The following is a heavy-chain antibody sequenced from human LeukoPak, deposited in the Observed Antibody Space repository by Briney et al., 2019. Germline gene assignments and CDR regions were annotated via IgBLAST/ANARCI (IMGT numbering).Heavy chain of an antibody. D-gene: IGHD1-26*01. J-gene: IGHJ4*02. V-gene: IGHV3-23*01. CDR2: ISSSGSGDNT. Sequence: GGSLRLSCAASGVTLSSFAMSWARQAPGKGLEWVSGISSSGSGDNTYYADSVKGRFTISRDNSKNTLYLQMNSLRAEDTAVYYCANLIVGATAFDYWGQGTLVTVSS. CDR3: ANLIVGATAFDY. CDR1: GVTLSSFA.